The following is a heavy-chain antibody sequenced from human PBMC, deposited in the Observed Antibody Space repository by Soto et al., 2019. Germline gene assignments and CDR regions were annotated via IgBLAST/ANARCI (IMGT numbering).Heavy chain of an antibody. J-gene: IGHJ2*01. CDR3: AQPLGLAVAGPGRFAL. V-gene: IGHV1-69*12. D-gene: IGHD6-19*01. CDR1: GGTFSKYA. Sequence: QVQLVQSGAEVKKPGSSVKVSCKASGGTFSKYAISWVRQAPGQGLEWMGGITPFFGTANYAQKFQGRVTITADESMSTASMELSRLTSADTAVYYCAQPLGLAVAGPGRFALWGRGTLVTVSS. CDR2: ITPFFGTA.